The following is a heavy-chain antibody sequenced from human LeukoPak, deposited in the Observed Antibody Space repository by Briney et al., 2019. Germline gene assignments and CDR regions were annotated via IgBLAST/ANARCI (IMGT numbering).Heavy chain of an antibody. J-gene: IGHJ3*02. CDR3: ARGTPGAFDI. CDR1: GGSISSGAYY. Sequence: PSETLSLTCTFSGGSISSGAYYWSWIRQHPGKGLEWIGYIYYSGSTYYNPSLKSRVTISVDTSKSQFSLKLSSVTAADTAVYYCARGTPGAFDIWGQGTMVTVSS. CDR2: IYYSGST. V-gene: IGHV4-31*03.